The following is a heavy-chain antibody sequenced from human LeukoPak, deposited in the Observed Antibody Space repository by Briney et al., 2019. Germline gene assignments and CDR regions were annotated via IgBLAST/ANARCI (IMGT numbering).Heavy chain of an antibody. CDR1: GFTFSSYE. CDR2: ISSSGSTI. J-gene: IGHJ4*02. Sequence: PGGSLRLSCAASGFTFSSYEMNWVRQAPGKGLEWVSYISSSGSTIYYADSVKGRFTISRDNAKNSLYLQMNSLRAEDTAVYYCARVPSIAAAVTDYWGQGTLVTVSS. CDR3: ARVPSIAAAVTDY. D-gene: IGHD6-13*01. V-gene: IGHV3-48*03.